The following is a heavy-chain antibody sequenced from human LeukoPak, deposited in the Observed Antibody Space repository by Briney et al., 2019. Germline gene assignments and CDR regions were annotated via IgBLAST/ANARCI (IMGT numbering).Heavy chain of an antibody. Sequence: GGSLRLSCAASGFTFYSCSMSWVRQAPGKGLEWVSYISSSSSTIYYADSVKGRFTISRDNAKNSLYLQMNSLRAEDTAVYYCAKGDGSITPAHIDYWGQGTLVTVSS. CDR2: ISSSSSTI. J-gene: IGHJ4*02. CDR1: GFTFYSCS. CDR3: AKGDGSITPAHIDY. D-gene: IGHD3-10*01. V-gene: IGHV3-48*01.